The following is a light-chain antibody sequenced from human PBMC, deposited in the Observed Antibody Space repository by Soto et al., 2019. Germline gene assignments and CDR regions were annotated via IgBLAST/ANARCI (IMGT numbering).Light chain of an antibody. V-gene: IGKV3-15*01. Sequence: EIVMTQSPVTLSLSPGDRATLSCRASQSVANNLDWFQQRPGQAPRLLVYGASATATGIPARFSGSGSGTEFTLTISSLQSEDFAVYYCQQYNDWPRTFGQGTKVEIK. CDR2: GAS. CDR1: QSVANN. CDR3: QQYNDWPRT. J-gene: IGKJ1*01.